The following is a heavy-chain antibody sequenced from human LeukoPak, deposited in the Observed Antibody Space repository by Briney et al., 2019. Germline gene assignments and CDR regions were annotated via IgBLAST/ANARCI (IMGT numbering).Heavy chain of an antibody. Sequence: GGSLRLSCAASGFTFSSYAMHWVRQAPGKGLEWVAVISYDGSNKYYADSVKGRFTISRDNSKNTLYLQMNSLRAEDTAVYYCAREGGGYEGNYYYYYGMDVWGQGTTVTVSS. D-gene: IGHD5-12*01. CDR2: ISYDGSNK. V-gene: IGHV3-30*04. CDR3: AREGGGYEGNYYYYYGMDV. J-gene: IGHJ6*02. CDR1: GFTFSSYA.